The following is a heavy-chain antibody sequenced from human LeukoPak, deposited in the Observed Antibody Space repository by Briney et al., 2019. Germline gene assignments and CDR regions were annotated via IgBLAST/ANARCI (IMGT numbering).Heavy chain of an antibody. D-gene: IGHD6-13*01. V-gene: IGHV3-21*01. J-gene: IGHJ3*02. CDR1: GFTFTAHS. CDR3: ARTIAATGKGLDTFDI. CDR2: ISRSGGVI. Sequence: GGSLRLSCAASGFTFTAHSMNWVRQAPGKGLEWVSSISRSGGVIYYLDSVKGRFTTSGDNAKNSLYLQMNNLRVEDTAVYYCARTIAATGKGLDTFDIWGQGTLVTVSS.